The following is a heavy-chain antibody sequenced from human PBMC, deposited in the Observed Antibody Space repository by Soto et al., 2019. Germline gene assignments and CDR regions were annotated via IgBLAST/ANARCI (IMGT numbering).Heavy chain of an antibody. CDR3: ARGPRRRYDFWSGRDFDY. Sequence: SETLSLTCAVYGGSFSGYYWSWIRQPPGKGLEWIGEINHSGSTNYNPSLKSRVTISVDTSKNQFSLKLSSVTAADTAVYYCARGPRRRYDFWSGRDFDYWGQGTLVTVSS. V-gene: IGHV4-34*01. D-gene: IGHD3-3*01. CDR1: GGSFSGYY. J-gene: IGHJ4*02. CDR2: INHSGST.